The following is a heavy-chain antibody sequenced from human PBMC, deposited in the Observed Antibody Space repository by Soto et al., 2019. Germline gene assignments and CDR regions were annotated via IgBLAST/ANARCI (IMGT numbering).Heavy chain of an antibody. CDR1: GGSISSSNW. J-gene: IGHJ4*02. V-gene: IGHV4-4*02. CDR3: ARYSSSWYTGDFDY. Sequence: SETLSLTCAVSGGSISSSNWWSWVRQPPGKGLEWIGEIYHSGSTNYNPSPKSRVTISVDKSKNQFSLKLSSVTAADTAVYYCARYSSSWYTGDFDYWGQGTLVTVSS. D-gene: IGHD6-13*01. CDR2: IYHSGST.